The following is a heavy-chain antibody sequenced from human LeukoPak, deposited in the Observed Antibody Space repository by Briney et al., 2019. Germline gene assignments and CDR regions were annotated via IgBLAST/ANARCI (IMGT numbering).Heavy chain of an antibody. V-gene: IGHV3-48*02. Sequence: GGSLRLSCAVSGFTFSSYSINWVRHAPEEGLEWVSYISSSGSNIYYADSVKGRFTISRDNAKDSLYLQMNSLRDEDTAVYYCARNTGGYGYRLDYRGQGTLVTVSS. CDR1: GFTFSSYS. CDR3: ARNTGGYGYRLDY. CDR2: ISSSGSNI. J-gene: IGHJ4*02. D-gene: IGHD5-18*01.